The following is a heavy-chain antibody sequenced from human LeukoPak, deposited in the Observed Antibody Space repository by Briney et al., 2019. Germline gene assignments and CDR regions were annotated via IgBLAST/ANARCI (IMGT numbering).Heavy chain of an antibody. Sequence: ASVKVSCKASGYTFTSYGINWVRQATGQGLEWMGWMNPNSGNTGYAQKFQGRVTMTRNTSISTAYMELSSLRSEDTAVYYCARGPRLGGWYESIRYWGQGTLVTVSS. CDR1: GYTFTSYG. J-gene: IGHJ4*02. CDR3: ARGPRLGGWYESIRY. V-gene: IGHV1-8*01. D-gene: IGHD6-19*01. CDR2: MNPNSGNT.